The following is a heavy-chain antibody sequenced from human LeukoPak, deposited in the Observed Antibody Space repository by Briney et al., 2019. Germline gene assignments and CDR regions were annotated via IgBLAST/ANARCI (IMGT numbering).Heavy chain of an antibody. J-gene: IGHJ4*02. Sequence: GGSLGLSCAASGFTFSSYGMHWVRQAPGKGLEWVAFIRYDGSNKYYADSVKGRFTVSRDNSKNTLYLQMNSLRAEDTAVYYCAKSDYGDYVGHFDYWGQGTLVTVSS. V-gene: IGHV3-30*02. CDR1: GFTFSSYG. CDR2: IRYDGSNK. D-gene: IGHD4-17*01. CDR3: AKSDYGDYVGHFDY.